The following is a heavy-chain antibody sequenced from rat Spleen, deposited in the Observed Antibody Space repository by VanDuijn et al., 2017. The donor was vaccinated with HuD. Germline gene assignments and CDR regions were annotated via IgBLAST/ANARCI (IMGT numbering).Heavy chain of an antibody. CDR3: TKNWDY. V-gene: IGHV5-46*01. CDR1: GFTFSSFA. CDR2: ITSGGSYT. J-gene: IGHJ2*01. D-gene: IGHD3-6*01. Sequence: EVQLVESGGGLVQPGRSLKLSCAASGFTFSSFAMAWVRQAPKKGLEWIATITSGGSYTYYPDSVKGRFTISRDNAKSTLYLQMTSLRSEDTAIYYCTKNWDYWGQGVMVTVSS.